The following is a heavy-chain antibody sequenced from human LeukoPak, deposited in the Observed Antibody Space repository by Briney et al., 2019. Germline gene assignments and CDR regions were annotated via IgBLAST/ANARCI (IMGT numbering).Heavy chain of an antibody. CDR1: GFYFGGHA. D-gene: IGHD2-2*01. Sequence: GGSLRLSCAASGFYFGGHAMHWLRQTPGKGLEWVAYITYGSDTIFYADSVKGRFTVSRDNAKNSLYLQMNSLRAEDTAVYYCARGGYCSSTSCQARPDYWGQGTLVTVSS. J-gene: IGHJ4*02. CDR3: ARGGYCSSTSCQARPDY. V-gene: IGHV3-48*04. CDR2: ITYGSDTI.